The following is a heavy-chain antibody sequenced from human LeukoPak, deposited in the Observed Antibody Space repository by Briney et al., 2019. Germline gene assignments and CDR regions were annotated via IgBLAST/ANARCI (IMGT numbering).Heavy chain of an antibody. V-gene: IGHV4-39*01. CDR2: IYRKGVT. J-gene: IGHJ4*02. Sequence: PSETLSLTCTVSGGSISSGDYHWGWIRQPPGRGLEWLGIIYRKGVTHQNPSLKSRVTMSVDTSKNQFYLKLSSVTASDTAVYFGARQVGGKRWYSDFWGQGTLVTVSS. CDR1: GGSISSGDYH. D-gene: IGHD4-23*01. CDR3: ARQVGGKRWYSDF.